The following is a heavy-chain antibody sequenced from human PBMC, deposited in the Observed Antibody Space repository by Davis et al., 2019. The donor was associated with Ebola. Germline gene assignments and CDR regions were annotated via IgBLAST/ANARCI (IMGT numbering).Heavy chain of an antibody. CDR3: ARDRYYQENIDNPANSMDV. J-gene: IGHJ6*02. D-gene: IGHD2-15*01. Sequence: GGSLRLSCTVSGFIFSSYAMNWVRQAPGKGLEWVSGISASGGTTYYADSVKGRFTISRDNSKNTLYLQMDSLRAEDTAVYYCARDRYYQENIDNPANSMDVWGQGTTVTVSS. V-gene: IGHV3-23*01. CDR2: ISASGGTT. CDR1: GFIFSSYA.